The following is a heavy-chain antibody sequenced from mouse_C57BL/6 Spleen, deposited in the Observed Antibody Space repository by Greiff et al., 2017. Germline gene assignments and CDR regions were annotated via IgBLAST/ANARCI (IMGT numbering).Heavy chain of an antibody. D-gene: IGHD2-5*01. CDR1: GYTFTSYW. V-gene: IGHV1-52*01. Sequence: QVQLKQPGAELVRPGSSVKLSCKASGYTFTSYWMHWVKQRPIQGLEWIGNIDPSDSETHYNQKFTDKATLTVDKSSSTAYMQLSSLTSEDSAVYYCARRSLEYSNPYYFDYWGQGTTLTVSS. CDR2: IDPSDSET. J-gene: IGHJ2*01. CDR3: ARRSLEYSNPYYFDY.